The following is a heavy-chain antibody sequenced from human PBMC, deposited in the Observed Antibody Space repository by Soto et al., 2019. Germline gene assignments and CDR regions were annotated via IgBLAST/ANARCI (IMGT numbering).Heavy chain of an antibody. CDR3: ARHPQDYYYYYMDV. Sequence: PSETLSLTCTVSGGSISSYYWSWIRQPPGKGLEWIGYIYYSGSTNYNPSLKSRVTISVDTSKNQFSLKLSSVTAADTAVYYCARHPQDYYYYYMDVWGKGTTVTVSS. CDR2: IYYSGST. V-gene: IGHV4-59*08. J-gene: IGHJ6*03. CDR1: GGSISSYY.